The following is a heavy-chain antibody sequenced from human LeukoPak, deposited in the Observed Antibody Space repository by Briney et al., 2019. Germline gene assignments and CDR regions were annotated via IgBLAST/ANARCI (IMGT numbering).Heavy chain of an antibody. V-gene: IGHV3-21*01. CDR3: ARGVTMATITPLLC. CDR1: GFTFSSYS. Sequence: GGSLRLSCAASGFTFSSYSMNWVRQAPGKGLEWVSSISSSSSYIYYADSVKGRFTISRDNAKNSLYLQMNSLIAEDTAVYYCARGVTMATITPLLCWGQGILVTVSS. J-gene: IGHJ4*02. D-gene: IGHD5-24*01. CDR2: ISSSSSYI.